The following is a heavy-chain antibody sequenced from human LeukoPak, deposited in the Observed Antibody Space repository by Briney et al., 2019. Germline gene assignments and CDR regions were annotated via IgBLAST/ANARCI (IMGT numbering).Heavy chain of an antibody. CDR2: INPSGGST. V-gene: IGHV1-46*01. D-gene: IGHD3-22*01. J-gene: IGHJ4*02. Sequence: GASVKVSCKASGYTFTSYYMHWVRQAPGQGLEWMGIINPSGGSTSYAQKFQGRVTMTRDTSTSTAYMELSSLRSEDTAVYYCARDHPTSPFYDSSGYYEHYFDYWGQGTLVTVSS. CDR1: GYTFTSYY. CDR3: ARDHPTSPFYDSSGYYEHYFDY.